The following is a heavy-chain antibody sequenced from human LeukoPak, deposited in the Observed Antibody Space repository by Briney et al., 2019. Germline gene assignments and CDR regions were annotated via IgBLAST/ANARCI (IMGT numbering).Heavy chain of an antibody. Sequence: GGSLRLSCAASAFTFSSYAMSWVRQAPGKGLEWVSSISGSGDITYSADSVKGRFTISRDNSKNTVYLQMNSLRVEDTAVYYCAKDGRTYYYGSGSYFGWFDPWGQGTLVTVSS. CDR3: AKDGRTYYYGSGSYFGWFDP. CDR1: AFTFSSYA. CDR2: ISGSGDIT. J-gene: IGHJ5*02. V-gene: IGHV3-23*01. D-gene: IGHD3-10*01.